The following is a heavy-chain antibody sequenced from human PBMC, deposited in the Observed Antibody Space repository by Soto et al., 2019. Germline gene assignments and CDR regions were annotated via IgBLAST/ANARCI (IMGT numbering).Heavy chain of an antibody. J-gene: IGHJ5*02. CDR3: VRDGKKTLRDWFDP. CDR1: GASISGFY. CDR2: IYATGTT. D-gene: IGHD1-1*01. Sequence: SETLSLTCTVSGASISGFYWSWIRKSAGKGLEWIGRIYATGTTDYNPSLKSRVMMSVDTSKKQFSLKLRSVTAADPAVYYCVRDGKKTLRDWFDPWGQGISVTVSS. V-gene: IGHV4-4*07.